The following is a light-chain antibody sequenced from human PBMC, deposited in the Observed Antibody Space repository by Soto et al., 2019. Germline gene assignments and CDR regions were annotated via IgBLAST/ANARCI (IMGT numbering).Light chain of an antibody. J-gene: IGKJ1*01. Sequence: EIVLTQSPGTLSLSPGERATLSCRASQSVNSNYLAWYQQKPGQAPRLLIYGASSRATGIPDRFSGSGSGTAFTLTISRLEPEDFAVFFCQHSDSSPPTFGQGTKVEIK. CDR2: GAS. CDR3: QHSDSSPPT. CDR1: QSVNSNY. V-gene: IGKV3-20*01.